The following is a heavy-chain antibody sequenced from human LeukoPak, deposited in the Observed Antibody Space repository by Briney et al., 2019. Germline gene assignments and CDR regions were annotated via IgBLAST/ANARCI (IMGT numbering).Heavy chain of an antibody. V-gene: IGHV4-38-2*01. Sequence: PSETLSLTCDVSGFSITSGDYWGWIRQPPGKGLEWIGSIHYSGSTYYKPSLKSRVTISVDTSKNQFSLKLSSVTAADTAVYYCARPPGFSTSFWDWGQGTLVTVSS. CDR3: ARPPGFSTSFWD. J-gene: IGHJ4*02. CDR1: GFSITSGDY. D-gene: IGHD2-2*01. CDR2: IHYSGST.